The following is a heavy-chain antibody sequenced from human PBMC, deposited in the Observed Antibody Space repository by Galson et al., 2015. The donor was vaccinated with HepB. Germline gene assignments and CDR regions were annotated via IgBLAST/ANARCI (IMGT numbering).Heavy chain of an antibody. CDR2: ISSSGSTI. V-gene: IGHV3-48*03. Sequence: SLRLSCAAPGFTFSSYEMNWVRQAPGKGLEWVSYISSSGSTIYYADSVKGRFTISRDNAKNSLYLQMNSLRAEDTAVYYCARGIVVATAIRAFDIWGQGTMVTVSS. J-gene: IGHJ3*02. D-gene: IGHD2-21*02. CDR3: ARGIVVATAIRAFDI. CDR1: GFTFSSYE.